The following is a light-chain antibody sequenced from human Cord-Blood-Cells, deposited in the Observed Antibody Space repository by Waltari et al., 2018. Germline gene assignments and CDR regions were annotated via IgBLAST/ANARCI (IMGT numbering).Light chain of an antibody. J-gene: IGLJ3*02. CDR2: EVS. CDR1: SSDVGGYNY. CDR3: SSYAGSNNRV. Sequence: QSALTQPPSASGSPGQSVTISCTGTSSDVGGYNYVSWYQQHPGKAPKLMIYEVSKRPSVVPDRFSGSKSGNTASLTVSGLQAEDEADYYCSSYAGSNNRVFGGGTKLTVL. V-gene: IGLV2-8*01.